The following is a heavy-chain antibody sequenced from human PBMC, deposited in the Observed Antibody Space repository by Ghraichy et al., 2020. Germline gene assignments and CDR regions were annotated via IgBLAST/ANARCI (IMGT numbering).Heavy chain of an antibody. V-gene: IGHV6-1*01. CDR1: GDSVSSNSAA. CDR3: VGYSGSSRWFDP. J-gene: IGHJ5*02. D-gene: IGHD6-6*01. CDR2: TYYRSKWYN. Sequence: SQTLSLTCAISGDSVSSNSAAWNWIRQSPSRGLEWLGRTYYRSKWYNDYAVSVKSRITINPDTSKNQFSLQLNSVTPEDTAVYYCVGYSGSSRWFDPWGQGTLVTVSS.